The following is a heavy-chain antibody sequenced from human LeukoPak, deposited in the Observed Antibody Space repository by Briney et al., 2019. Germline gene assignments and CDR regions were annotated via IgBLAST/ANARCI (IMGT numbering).Heavy chain of an antibody. Sequence: KPSETLSLTCAVYGGSFSGYYWSWIRQPPGKGLEWIGEINHGGSTNYNPSLKSRVTISVDTSKNQFSLKLSSVTAADTAVYYCARGRLFVVDWGKGTLVTVSS. CDR2: INHGGST. J-gene: IGHJ4*02. V-gene: IGHV4-34*01. CDR3: ARGRLFVVD. D-gene: IGHD6-6*01. CDR1: GGSFSGYY.